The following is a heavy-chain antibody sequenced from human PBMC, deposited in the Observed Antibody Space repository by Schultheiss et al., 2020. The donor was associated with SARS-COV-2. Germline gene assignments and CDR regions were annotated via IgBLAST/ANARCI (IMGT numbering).Heavy chain of an antibody. V-gene: IGHV4-39*07. J-gene: IGHJ4*02. CDR3: VGRPLRWSRDY. Sequence: SETLSLTCTVSGGSISSGSYYWSWFRQPPGKGLEWIGDIFHSETANYNPSLKSRVTFSLDKSENRFSLNLTSVTAADTAVYYCVGRPLRWSRDYWGQGTLVTVSS. CDR2: IFHSETA. D-gene: IGHD6-6*01. CDR1: GGSISSGSYY.